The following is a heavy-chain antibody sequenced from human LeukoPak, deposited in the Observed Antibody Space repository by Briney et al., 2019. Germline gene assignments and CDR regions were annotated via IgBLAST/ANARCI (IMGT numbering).Heavy chain of an antibody. V-gene: IGHV1-8*03. J-gene: IGHJ4*02. CDR3: ARGLVRFLEWYGANFDY. CDR1: GYTFTSYD. D-gene: IGHD3-3*01. CDR2: MNPNSGNT. Sequence: ASVKVSCKASGYTFTSYDINWVRQATGQGLEWMGWMNPNSGNTGYAQKFQGRVTITRNTSISTAYMELSSPRSEDTAVYYCARGLVRFLEWYGANFDYWGQGTLVTVSS.